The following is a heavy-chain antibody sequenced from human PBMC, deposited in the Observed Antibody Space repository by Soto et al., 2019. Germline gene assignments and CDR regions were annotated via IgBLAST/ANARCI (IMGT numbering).Heavy chain of an antibody. CDR3: AGSGYGRLDYFDY. Sequence: QPGGSLRLSCAASGVTFSSYAMSVVRQAPGKGLEWVSAISGSGGSTYYADSVKGRFTISRDNSKNTLYLQMNSLRAEDTAVYYCAGSGYGRLDYFDYWGQGTLVTVSS. CDR2: ISGSGGST. D-gene: IGHD5-12*01. CDR1: GVTFSSYA. J-gene: IGHJ4*02. V-gene: IGHV3-23*01.